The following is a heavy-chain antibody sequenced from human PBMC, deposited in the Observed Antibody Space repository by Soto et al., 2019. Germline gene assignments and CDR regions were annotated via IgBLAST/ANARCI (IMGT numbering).Heavy chain of an antibody. Sequence: SETLSLTCTVSGGSISSSGYYWSWIRQHPGKGLEWIGYIYYSGSTYYNPSLKSRVTISVDTSKNQFSLKLSSVTAADTAVYYCARAARTTVTTLGRYYYYGMDVWGQGTTVTVSS. CDR2: IYYSGST. D-gene: IGHD4-17*01. J-gene: IGHJ6*02. CDR3: ARAARTTVTTLGRYYYYGMDV. CDR1: GGSISSSGYY. V-gene: IGHV4-31*03.